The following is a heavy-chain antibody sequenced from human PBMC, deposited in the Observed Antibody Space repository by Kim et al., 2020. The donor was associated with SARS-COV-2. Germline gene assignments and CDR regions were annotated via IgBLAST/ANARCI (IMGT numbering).Heavy chain of an antibody. CDR1: GFTFGDYA. CDR3: TSSFPQGWNYVKVFGY. V-gene: IGHV3-49*03. D-gene: IGHD1-7*01. J-gene: IGHJ4*02. Sequence: GGSLRLSCTASGFTFGDYAMSWFRQAPGKGLEWVGFIRSKAYGGTTEYAASVKGRFTISRDDSKSIAYLQINSLKTEDTAVYYCTSSFPQGWNYVKVFGYWGQGTLVTVSS. CDR2: IRSKAYGGTT.